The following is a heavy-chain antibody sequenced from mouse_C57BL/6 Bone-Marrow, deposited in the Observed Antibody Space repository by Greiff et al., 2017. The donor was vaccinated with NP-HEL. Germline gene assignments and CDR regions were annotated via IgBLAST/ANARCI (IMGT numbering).Heavy chain of an antibody. J-gene: IGHJ1*03. D-gene: IGHD2-3*01. CDR1: GYSFPSVY. Sequence: EVPLVESGPGLAKPSQTLSITCSVIGYSFPSVYWNWIRKFPGNKLEYMGYICYSGSTYYNTSLNRRIFITRHTTKNQYFLQLNSVTTDDTATYYCARLLPPYFDVWGTGTTVTVSA. V-gene: IGHV3-8*01. CDR3: ARLLPPYFDV. CDR2: ICYSGST.